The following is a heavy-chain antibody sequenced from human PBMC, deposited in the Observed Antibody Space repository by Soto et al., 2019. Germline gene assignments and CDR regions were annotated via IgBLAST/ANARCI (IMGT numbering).Heavy chain of an antibody. V-gene: IGHV3-23*01. CDR2: ISGSGGST. Sequence: EVQLLESGGGLVQPGGSLRLSCAASGFTFSSYAMSWVRQAPGKGLEWVSAISGSGGSTYHADSVKGRFTISRDNFTNQLYLPLNRPGAEDTAVSFWSKDANSGSSGVCWYFDLWGRGTLVTVSS. CDR3: SKDANSGSSGVCWYFDL. CDR1: GFTFSSYA. J-gene: IGHJ2*01. D-gene: IGHD6-6*01.